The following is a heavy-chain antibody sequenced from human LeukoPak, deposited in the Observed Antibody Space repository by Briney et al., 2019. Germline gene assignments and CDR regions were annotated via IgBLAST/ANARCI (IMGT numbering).Heavy chain of an antibody. CDR1: GYTFTCYY. D-gene: IGHD3-10*01. CDR2: INPNSGGT. J-gene: IGHJ3*02. V-gene: IGHV1-2*02. Sequence: ASVKVSCKASGYTFTCYYMHWVRQAPGQGLEWMGWINPNSGGTNYAQKFQGRVTMTRDTSISTAYMELSRLRSDDTAVYYCARDRDVLLWFGEFPDAFDIWGQGTMVTVSS. CDR3: ARDRDVLLWFGEFPDAFDI.